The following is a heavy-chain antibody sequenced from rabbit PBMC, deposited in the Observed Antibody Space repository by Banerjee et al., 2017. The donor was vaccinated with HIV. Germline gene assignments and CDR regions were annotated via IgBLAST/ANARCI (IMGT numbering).Heavy chain of an antibody. Sequence: QQQLEESGGGLVKPEGSLTLTCTASGFSFSSGYDMCWVRQAPGKGLEWIACIYAGSSDSTYYASWAKGRFTISKASSTTVTLQMTSLTAADTATYFCARRGGGSGYTGASNLWGQGTLVTVS. J-gene: IGHJ4*01. V-gene: IGHV1S45*01. CDR3: ARRGGGSGYTGASNL. CDR2: IYAGSSDST. D-gene: IGHD7-1*01. CDR1: GFSFSSGYD.